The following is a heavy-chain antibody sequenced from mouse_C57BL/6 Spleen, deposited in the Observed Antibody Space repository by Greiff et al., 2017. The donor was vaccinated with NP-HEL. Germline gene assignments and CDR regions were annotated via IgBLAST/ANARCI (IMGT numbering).Heavy chain of an antibody. D-gene: IGHD2-4*01. CDR3: ARSYDYGPYAMDY. CDR2: ISSGSSTI. J-gene: IGHJ4*01. V-gene: IGHV5-17*01. CDR1: GFTFSDYG. Sequence: EVKLVESGGGLVKPGGSLKLSCAASGFTFSDYGMHWVRQAPETGLEWVAYISSGSSTIYYADTVKGRFTISRDNAKNTLFLQMTSLRSEDTAMYYCARSYDYGPYAMDYWGQGTSVTVSS.